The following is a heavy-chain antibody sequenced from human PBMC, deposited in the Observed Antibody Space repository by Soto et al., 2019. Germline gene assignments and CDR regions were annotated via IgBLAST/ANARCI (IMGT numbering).Heavy chain of an antibody. V-gene: IGHV3-23*01. CDR1: GFTFSSYA. CDR3: ASRSSGWYFDY. D-gene: IGHD6-19*01. Sequence: EVQLLESGGGLVQPGGSLRLSCAASGFTFSSYAMNWVRQAPGKGLEWVSVISGSGGSTYNADSVKGRFTISRDNSKHTLYLQMNSLRAEDTAVYYCASRSSGWYFDYWGQGTLVTVSS. J-gene: IGHJ4*02. CDR2: ISGSGGST.